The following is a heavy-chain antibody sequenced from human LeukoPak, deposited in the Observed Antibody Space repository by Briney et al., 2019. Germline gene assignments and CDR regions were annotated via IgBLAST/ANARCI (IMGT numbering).Heavy chain of an antibody. Sequence: SETLSLTCTVSGGSISSSSYYWGWIRQPPGRGLEWIGSIYYSGSTYYNPSLKSRVTISVDTSKNQSSLKLSSVTAADTAVYYCARRGDGYNSPRFDYWGQGTLVTVSS. D-gene: IGHD5-24*01. CDR2: IYYSGST. J-gene: IGHJ4*02. CDR1: GGSISSSSYY. V-gene: IGHV4-39*01. CDR3: ARRGDGYNSPRFDY.